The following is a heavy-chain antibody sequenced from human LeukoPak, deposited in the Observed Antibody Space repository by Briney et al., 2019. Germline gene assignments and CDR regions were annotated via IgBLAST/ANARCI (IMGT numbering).Heavy chain of an antibody. CDR2: ISYGGSNK. CDR3: ENAGVGVRGPKSYGIDG. D-gene: IGHD3-10*01. CDR1: GFTFSSYG. Sequence: PGGSLRLSCAASGFTFSSYGMHWVRQAPGKGLEWVAGISYGGSNKYYADSVKGRFTISRDNSKNTLYLQMNSLRAEDTAVYYCENAGVGVRGPKSYGIDGWGKGATVTVSS. V-gene: IGHV3-30*18. J-gene: IGHJ6*04.